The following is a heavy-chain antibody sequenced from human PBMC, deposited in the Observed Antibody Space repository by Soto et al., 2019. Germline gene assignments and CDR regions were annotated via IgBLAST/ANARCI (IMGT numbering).Heavy chain of an antibody. CDR2: IIPMSGRP. Sequence: QVQLVQSGAEVKTPGSSVKVSCRASGGTFNSFSIDWVRQAPGQGLEWMGGIIPMSGRPNYAQRFQGRVTFSADKSTNKIYMEVNSLTYEDTAVYYCTRRGRQSANWFDPWGQGTLVTVSS. J-gene: IGHJ5*02. CDR1: GGTFNSFS. CDR3: TRRGRQSANWFDP. V-gene: IGHV1-69*06.